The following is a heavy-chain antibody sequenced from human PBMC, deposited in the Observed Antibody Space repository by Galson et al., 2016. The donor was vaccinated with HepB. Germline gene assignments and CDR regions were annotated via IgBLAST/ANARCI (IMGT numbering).Heavy chain of an antibody. D-gene: IGHD4-17*01. Sequence: SLRLSCAASGFDFNDSSMHWVRQSPGKGLEWVAGISFGGRNSYYADSVKGRFIISRDSSKKTVYLQMNSLRSKDTAVYYCARSAAGRTATTTLAWGQGILVTVSS. J-gene: IGHJ5*02. CDR1: GFDFNDSS. CDR3: ARSAAGRTATTTLA. CDR2: ISFGGRNS. V-gene: IGHV3-30-3*01.